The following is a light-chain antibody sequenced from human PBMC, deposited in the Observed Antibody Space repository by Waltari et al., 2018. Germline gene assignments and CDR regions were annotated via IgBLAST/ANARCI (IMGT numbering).Light chain of an antibody. Sequence: QSALTQPASVSGSPGQSITISCPGTSSAVASYNLVSWYQQYPGKVPRLVIYEVFKRPASVSSRFSGSKSGSTASLTISGVQAEDEATYYCSSYAGRSILIFGGGT. CDR1: SSAVASYNL. V-gene: IGLV2-23*02. J-gene: IGLJ2*01. CDR2: EVF. CDR3: SSYAGRSILI.